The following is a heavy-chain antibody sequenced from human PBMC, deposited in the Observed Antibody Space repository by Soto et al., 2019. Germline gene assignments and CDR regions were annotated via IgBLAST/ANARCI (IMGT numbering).Heavy chain of an antibody. Sequence: GGSLRLSCAASGFTFSSYAMHWVRQAPGKGLEWVAVISYDGSNRYYADSVKGRFTISRDNSKNTLYLQMNSLRAEDTAVYYCARDRMVRGADYYGMDVWGQGTTVTVSS. J-gene: IGHJ6*02. CDR1: GFTFSSYA. CDR2: ISYDGSNR. D-gene: IGHD3-10*01. V-gene: IGHV3-30-3*01. CDR3: ARDRMVRGADYYGMDV.